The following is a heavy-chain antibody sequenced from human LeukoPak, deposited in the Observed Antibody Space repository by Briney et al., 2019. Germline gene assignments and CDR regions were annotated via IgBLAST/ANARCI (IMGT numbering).Heavy chain of an antibody. V-gene: IGHV4-39*01. Sequence: SETLSLTCAVYGGSFSGYYWGWIRQPPGKGLEWIGSIYYSGSTYYNPSLKSRVTISVDTSKNQFSLKLSSVTAADTAVYYCARHFGYSYVQRAFDVWGQGTMVTVSS. CDR3: ARHFGYSYVQRAFDV. CDR1: GGSFSGYY. CDR2: IYYSGST. J-gene: IGHJ3*01. D-gene: IGHD5-18*01.